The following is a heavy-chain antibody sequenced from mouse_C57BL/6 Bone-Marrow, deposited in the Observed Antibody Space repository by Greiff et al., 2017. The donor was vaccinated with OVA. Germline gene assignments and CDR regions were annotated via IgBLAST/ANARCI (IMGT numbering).Heavy chain of an antibody. Sequence: EVQLVESGPELVKPGASVKISCKASGYSFTDYNMNWVKQSNGKSLEWIGVINPNYGTTSYNQKFKGKATLTVDQSSITAYMQLNSLTSEDSAVYYCAKIYYYGSSYVGGAMDYWGQGTSVTVSS. CDR2: INPNYGTT. V-gene: IGHV1-39*01. J-gene: IGHJ4*01. CDR1: GYSFTDYN. D-gene: IGHD1-1*01. CDR3: AKIYYYGSSYVGGAMDY.